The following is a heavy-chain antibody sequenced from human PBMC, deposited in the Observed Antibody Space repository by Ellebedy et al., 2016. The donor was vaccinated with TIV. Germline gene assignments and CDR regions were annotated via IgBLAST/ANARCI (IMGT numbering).Heavy chain of an antibody. CDR3: ARVHCSTTTCDYYYMDV. V-gene: IGHV4-61*02. J-gene: IGHJ6*03. Sequence: SETLSLTXSVSGGSISSVRYFWSWIRQPAGKGLEWIGRIFTSGSFNYNPSLMSRVTMSVVTSKNQISLRLNSVTTADTAVYYCARVHCSTTTCDYYYMDVWGKGTTVTVSS. CDR2: IFTSGSF. D-gene: IGHD1-26*01. CDR1: GGSISSVRYF.